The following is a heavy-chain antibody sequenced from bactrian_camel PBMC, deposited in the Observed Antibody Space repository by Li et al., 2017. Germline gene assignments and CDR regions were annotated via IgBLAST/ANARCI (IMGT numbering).Heavy chain of an antibody. CDR3: TKDRSYGTRNWAQST. J-gene: IGHJ4*01. D-gene: IGHD3*01. CDR2: IYLGGGNT. V-gene: IGHV3S40*01. Sequence: QLVESGGGSVQDGGSLTLSCTASEYFRRSAYMGWFRQAPGKEREGVALIYLGGGNTYYSDSVKDRFTISRDNAKNTVSLQMNSLKPEDTAMYYCTKDRSYGTRNWAQSTRGQGTQVTVS. CDR1: EYFRRSAY.